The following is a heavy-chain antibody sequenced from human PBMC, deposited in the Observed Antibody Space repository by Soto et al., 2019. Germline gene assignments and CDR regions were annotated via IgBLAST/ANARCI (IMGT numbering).Heavy chain of an antibody. CDR2: ITSSGTTV. J-gene: IGHJ4*02. D-gene: IGHD6-13*01. Sequence: EVHLVESGGGLVQPGGSLRLSCAASGFTFSSYSLNWVRQAPGKGLEWVSYITSSGTTVYYAGYVRGRLTISRDNAKNSLYLHMNSLRDDDTAVYYWARGSSNWAYYFDFWGQGTLVTVSS. CDR3: ARGSSNWAYYFDF. V-gene: IGHV3-48*02. CDR1: GFTFSSYS.